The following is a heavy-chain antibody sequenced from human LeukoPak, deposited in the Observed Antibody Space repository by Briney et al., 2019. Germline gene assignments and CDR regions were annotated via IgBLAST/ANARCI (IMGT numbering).Heavy chain of an antibody. D-gene: IGHD2-8*01. J-gene: IGHJ6*03. Sequence: GSLRLSCAASGFTFSSYSMNWVRQAPGKGLEWVSSISSSSTYIHYADSVKGRFSISRDSSKNILYLQMNSLRAEDTAVYYCAKDRCSNGVGCYYYYMDVWGKGTTVTISS. CDR1: GFTFSSYS. CDR3: AKDRCSNGVGCYYYYMDV. CDR2: ISSSSTYI. V-gene: IGHV3-21*01.